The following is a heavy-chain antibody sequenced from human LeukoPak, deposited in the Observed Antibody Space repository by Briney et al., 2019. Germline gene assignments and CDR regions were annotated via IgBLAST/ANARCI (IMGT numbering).Heavy chain of an antibody. CDR2: ISAYNGNT. CDR3: ARTSLVNDYGDYEDIDY. V-gene: IGHV1-18*01. Sequence: GASVKVSCKASGYTFTSYGISWVRQAPGQGLEWMGWISAYNGNTNYAQKLQGRVTMTTDTSTSTAYMELRSLRSDDTAVYYCARTSLVNDYGDYEDIDYWGQGTLVTVSS. CDR1: GYTFTSYG. J-gene: IGHJ4*02. D-gene: IGHD4-17*01.